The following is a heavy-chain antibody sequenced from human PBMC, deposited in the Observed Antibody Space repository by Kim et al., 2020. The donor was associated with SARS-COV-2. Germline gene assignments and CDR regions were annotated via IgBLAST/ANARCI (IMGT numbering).Heavy chain of an antibody. CDR1: GFTFSSYG. J-gene: IGHJ4*02. CDR3: AKAGSSVVAQYDY. D-gene: IGHD1-26*01. CDR2: ISYDGSNK. V-gene: IGHV3-30*18. Sequence: GGSLRLSCAASGFTFSSYGMHWVRQAPGKGLEWVAVISYDGSNKYYADSVKGRFTISRDNSKNTLYLQMNSLRAEDTAVYYCAKAGSSVVAQYDYWGQGTLVTVSS.